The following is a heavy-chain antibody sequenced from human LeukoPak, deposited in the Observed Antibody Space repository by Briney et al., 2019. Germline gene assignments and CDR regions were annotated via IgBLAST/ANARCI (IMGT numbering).Heavy chain of an antibody. CDR1: GYTFTSHY. CDR2: INPSGGST. Sequence: ASVKVSCKASGYTFTSHYIHWVRQAPGQGLEWMGIINPSGGSTNYAQKFQGRVSMTSDTSTSTVYMELSSLRSEDTALYYCARVEVVEAPPPFFDYWGQGTLVTVSS. D-gene: IGHD1-26*01. J-gene: IGHJ4*02. V-gene: IGHV1-46*01. CDR3: ARVEVVEAPPPFFDY.